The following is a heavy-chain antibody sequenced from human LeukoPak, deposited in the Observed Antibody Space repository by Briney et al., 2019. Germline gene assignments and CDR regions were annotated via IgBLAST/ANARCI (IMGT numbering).Heavy chain of an antibody. CDR1: ACTFSSYG. Sequence: GGTLRRYCAAPACTFSSYGRHWLRQAPGKALLGVAVISYDGSKKYYADSVKGRFTISRDNSKNTLYLQMNGLRAGDTAVYYCAKGPNGYSSGWRFDYWGQGTLVTVSS. J-gene: IGHJ4*02. V-gene: IGHV3-30*18. CDR3: AKGPNGYSSGWRFDY. D-gene: IGHD6-19*01. CDR2: ISYDGSKK.